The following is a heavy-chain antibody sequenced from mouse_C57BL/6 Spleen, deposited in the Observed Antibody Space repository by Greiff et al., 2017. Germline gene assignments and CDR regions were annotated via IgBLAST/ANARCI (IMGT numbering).Heavy chain of an antibody. V-gene: IGHV1-81*01. CDR1: GYTFTSYG. Sequence: QVQLQQSGAELARPGASVKLSCKASGYTFTSYGISWVKQRTGQGLEWIGEIYPRSGNTYYNEKFKGKATLTAAKSSSTAYMELRSLTSEESAVYFCARCGPHYYDYDDQFSYDFDYWGQGTTLTVSS. CDR3: ARCGPHYYDYDDQFSYDFDY. J-gene: IGHJ2*01. D-gene: IGHD2-4*01. CDR2: IYPRSGNT.